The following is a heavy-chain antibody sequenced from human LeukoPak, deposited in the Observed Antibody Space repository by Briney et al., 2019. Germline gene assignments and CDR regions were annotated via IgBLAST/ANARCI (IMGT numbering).Heavy chain of an antibody. J-gene: IGHJ4*02. D-gene: IGHD3-22*01. Sequence: GGSLRLSCAASGFAFSSYVVHWVRQAPGKGLEWVAVISYDGSNEYYTDSVKGRFTISRDNSKNTLYLQMNSLRAEDTAVYYCAKDLAYYDSSGYYLEWGQGTLVTVSS. CDR3: AKDLAYYDSSGYYLE. CDR2: ISYDGSNE. V-gene: IGHV3-30*18. CDR1: GFAFSSYV.